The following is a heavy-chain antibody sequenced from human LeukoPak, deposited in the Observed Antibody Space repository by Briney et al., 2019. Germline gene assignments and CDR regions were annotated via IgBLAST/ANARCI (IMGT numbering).Heavy chain of an antibody. Sequence: GGSLRPSCAASGFTFSSYGMSWVRQAPGKGLVWVSHINSDGSWTSYADSVKGRFTISKDNAKNTVYLQMNNLRAEDTAVYYCVSFYETYWGRGTLVTVSS. CDR1: GFTFSSYG. CDR2: INSDGSWT. V-gene: IGHV3-74*01. CDR3: VSFYETY. J-gene: IGHJ4*02. D-gene: IGHD2/OR15-2a*01.